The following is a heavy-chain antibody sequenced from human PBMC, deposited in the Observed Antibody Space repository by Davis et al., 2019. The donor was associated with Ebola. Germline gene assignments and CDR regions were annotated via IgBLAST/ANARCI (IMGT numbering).Heavy chain of an antibody. V-gene: IGHV6-1*01. CDR3: ARFEMATIEGDDAFDI. CDR1: GDSVSSNSAA. Sequence: SQTLSLTCAISGDSVSSNSAAWNWIRQSPSRGLEWLGRTYYRSKWYNDYAVSVKSRITINPDTSKNQFSLQLNSVTPEDTAVYYCARFEMATIEGDDAFDIWGQGTMVTVSS. D-gene: IGHD5-24*01. J-gene: IGHJ3*02. CDR2: TYYRSKWYN.